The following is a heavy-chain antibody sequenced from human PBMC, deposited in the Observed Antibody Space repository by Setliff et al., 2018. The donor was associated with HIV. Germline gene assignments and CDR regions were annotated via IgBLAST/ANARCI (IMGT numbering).Heavy chain of an antibody. CDR1: AGSISSSNYY. CDR3: ARVSKTYWYPIPRDYYHHMDV. CDR2: IYYSYSSGRT. D-gene: IGHD2-8*02. Sequence: SETLSLTCTVSAGSISSSNYYWGWIRQPPGKGLEWIGSIYYSYSSGRTYYNPSLKSRVTISVDTSKNQLSLKLSSVSAADTAVYYCARVSKTYWYPIPRDYYHHMDVWGKGTTVTVSS. V-gene: IGHV4-39*07. J-gene: IGHJ6*03.